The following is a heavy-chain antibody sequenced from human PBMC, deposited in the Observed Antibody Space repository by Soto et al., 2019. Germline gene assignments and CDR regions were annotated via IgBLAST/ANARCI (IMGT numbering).Heavy chain of an antibody. CDR3: ARESREAADY. CDR1: GGSISSYY. V-gene: IGHV4-59*01. CDR2: IYYSGST. J-gene: IGHJ4*02. Sequence: SETLSLTCTVSGGSISSYYWSWIRQPPGKGLGWIGYIYYSGSTNYNPSLKSRVTISVDTSKNQFSLKLSSVTAADTAVYYCARESREAADYWGQGTLVTVSS.